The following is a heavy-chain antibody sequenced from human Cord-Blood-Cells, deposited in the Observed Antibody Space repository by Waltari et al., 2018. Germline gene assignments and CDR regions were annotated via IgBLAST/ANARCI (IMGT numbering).Heavy chain of an antibody. CDR3: ARQGSSSPFFYWYFDL. CDR1: VGSISSSCYY. J-gene: IGHJ2*01. V-gene: IGHV4-39*01. D-gene: IGHD6-13*01. CDR2: INYSGMT. Sequence: QLQLQESGPGLVKPSETPSLTCTVSVGSISSSCYYWGWIREPPGQGLEWMGIINYSGMTYYNPSLKSRVTISVDTSKNQFSLKLSSVTAADTAVYYCARQGSSSPFFYWYFDLWGRGTLVTVSS.